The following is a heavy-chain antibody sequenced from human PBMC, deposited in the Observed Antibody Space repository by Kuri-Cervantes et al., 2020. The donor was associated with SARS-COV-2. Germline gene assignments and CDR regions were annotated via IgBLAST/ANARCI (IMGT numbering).Heavy chain of an antibody. J-gene: IGHJ4*02. CDR3: AYSSSWYLSLDY. Sequence: GSLRLSCTVSGGSISSYYWSWIRQPPGKGLEWIGYIYYSGSTNYNPSLKSRVTISVDTSKNQFSLKLSSVTAADTAVYYCAYSSSWYLSLDYWGQGTLVTVSS. CDR2: IYYSGST. D-gene: IGHD6-13*01. CDR1: GGSISSYY. V-gene: IGHV4-59*01.